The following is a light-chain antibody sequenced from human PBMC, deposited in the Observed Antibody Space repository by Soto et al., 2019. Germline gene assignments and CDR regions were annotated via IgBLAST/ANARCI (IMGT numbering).Light chain of an antibody. CDR2: EAS. Sequence: DIQMTQSPSTLSASIGDTVTITCRASQRISRWLAWYQQNPVKAPKLLISEASSLEGGDLSRFRGSGSGTEFTLNVSSLQPYDFATSYCQQYHTYPRSTLGQGTKL. CDR1: QRISRW. J-gene: IGKJ2*01. CDR3: QQYHTYPRST. V-gene: IGKV1-5*03.